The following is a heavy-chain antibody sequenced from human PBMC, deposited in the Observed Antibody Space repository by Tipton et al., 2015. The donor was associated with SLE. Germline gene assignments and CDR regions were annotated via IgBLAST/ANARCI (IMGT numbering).Heavy chain of an antibody. CDR1: GFTFSSYA. J-gene: IGHJ4*02. Sequence: SLRLSCAASGFTFSSYAMHWVRQAPGKCLEWVAVISYDGSHKYYAESVKGRFTISRDNSKNTLYLQMNSLRAEDTAVYYCARESYYYEPYWGQGNPGHRVL. CDR2: ISYDGSHK. V-gene: IGHV3-30*14. D-gene: IGHD3-22*01. CDR3: ARESYYYEPY.